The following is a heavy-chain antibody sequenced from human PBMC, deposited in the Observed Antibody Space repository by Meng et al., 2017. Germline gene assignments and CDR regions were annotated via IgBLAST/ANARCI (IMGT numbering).Heavy chain of an antibody. V-gene: IGHV3-11*01. CDR3: ARASHVGATYD. CDR1: GFTFSDYY. CDR2: ISSSGSTI. J-gene: IGHJ4*02. Sequence: GESLKISCAASGFTFSDYYISWIRQAPGKGLEWGSYISSSGSTIYYADAVKGRFTISRDNDKNSLYLQMNSPRAEDTDVYYCARASHVGATYDWGQGTLVTVSS. D-gene: IGHD1-26*01.